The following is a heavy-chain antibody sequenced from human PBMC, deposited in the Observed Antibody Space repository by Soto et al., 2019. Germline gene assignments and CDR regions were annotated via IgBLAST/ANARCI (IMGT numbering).Heavy chain of an antibody. D-gene: IGHD6-6*01. CDR2: NYHSGST. Sequence: ESLSLTCTVSGASISSSNWWSWVRQPPGKGLEWIVENYHSGSTNYNPSLKSRVTISVDKSKNQFSLKLSSVTAADTAVYYCERINSSSSGGIWFDPWGQGTLVTVSS. V-gene: IGHV4-4*02. CDR1: GASISSSNW. J-gene: IGHJ5*02. CDR3: ERINSSSSGGIWFDP.